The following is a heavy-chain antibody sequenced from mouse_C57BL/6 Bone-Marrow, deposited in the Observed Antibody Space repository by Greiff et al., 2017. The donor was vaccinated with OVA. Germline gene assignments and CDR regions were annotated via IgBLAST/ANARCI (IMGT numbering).Heavy chain of an antibody. J-gene: IGHJ1*03. CDR3: VSYYYGSSPRRYFDV. V-gene: IGHV10-1*01. CDR2: IRSKSNNYAT. Sequence: EVKLVESGRGLVQPKGSLKLSCAASGLSFNTYAMNWVRQAPGKGLEWVARIRSKSNNYATYYADSVKDRFTISRDDSESMLYLQMNNLKTEDTAMYYCVSYYYGSSPRRYFDVWGTGTTVTVSS. CDR1: GLSFNTYA. D-gene: IGHD1-1*01.